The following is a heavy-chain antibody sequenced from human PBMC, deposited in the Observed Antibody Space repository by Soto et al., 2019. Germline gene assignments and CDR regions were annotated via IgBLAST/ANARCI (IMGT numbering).Heavy chain of an antibody. CDR2: ISANGGST. J-gene: IGHJ4*02. CDR1: RFTLSSYA. V-gene: IGHV3-23*01. Sequence: PGGSLTLSCASSRFTLSSYAMVLFLNAPWKGLEWVSAISANGGSTYYADSVKGRFTISRDNSKNTLYLQMNSLRAEDTALYYCAKSHTTSGWYVTTDYWGQGTRVTVSS. CDR3: AKSHTTSGWYVTTDY. D-gene: IGHD6-19*01.